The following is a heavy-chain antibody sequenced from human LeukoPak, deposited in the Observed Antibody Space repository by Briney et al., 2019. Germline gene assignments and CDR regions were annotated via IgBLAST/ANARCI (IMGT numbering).Heavy chain of an antibody. J-gene: IGHJ5*02. V-gene: IGHV1-46*01. Sequence: ASVKVSCKASGYTFTSYYMHWVRQAPGQGLEWMEIINPSGGSTSYAQKFQGRVTMTRDMSTSTVYMELSSLRSEDTAVYYCARGRRDADERRNWFDPWGQGTLVTVSS. CDR2: INPSGGST. CDR1: GYTFTSYY. D-gene: IGHD5-24*01. CDR3: ARGRRDADERRNWFDP.